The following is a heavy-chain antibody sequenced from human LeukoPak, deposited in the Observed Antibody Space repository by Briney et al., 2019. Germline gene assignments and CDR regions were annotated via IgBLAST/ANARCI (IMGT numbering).Heavy chain of an antibody. Sequence: PGGSLRLSCAASGFTFSSYAMSWVRQTPGKGLEWVSVISDSGGSTYDADSVKGRFTISRDNSKNTLYLQMNSLRAEDTAVYYCAKDLHSSGWYYFDYWGQGTLVTVSS. V-gene: IGHV3-23*01. CDR2: ISDSGGST. D-gene: IGHD6-19*01. J-gene: IGHJ4*02. CDR3: AKDLHSSGWYYFDY. CDR1: GFTFSSYA.